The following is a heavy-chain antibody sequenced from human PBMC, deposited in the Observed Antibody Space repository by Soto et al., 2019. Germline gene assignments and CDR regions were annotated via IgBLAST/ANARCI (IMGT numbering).Heavy chain of an antibody. Sequence: EVQLLESGGGLVQPGGSLRLSCAASGFTFSSYAMSWVRQAPGKGLEWVSAISGSGGSTYYADSVKGRFTISRDNSKNTLYLQMNSLRAEDTAVNYCAKGTAYFSALSRFDYWGQGTLVTVSS. CDR3: AKGTAYFSALSRFDY. CDR1: GFTFSSYA. J-gene: IGHJ4*02. V-gene: IGHV3-23*01. CDR2: ISGSGGST. D-gene: IGHD3-9*01.